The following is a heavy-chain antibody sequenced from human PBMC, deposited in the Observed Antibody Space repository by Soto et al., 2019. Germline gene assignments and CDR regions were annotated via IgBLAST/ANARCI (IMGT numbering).Heavy chain of an antibody. V-gene: IGHV4-30-2*01. CDR3: ARAQWLVLDY. CDR1: GGSISSGGYS. D-gene: IGHD6-19*01. J-gene: IGHJ4*02. Sequence: NPSETLSLTCTVSGGSISSGGYSWSWIRQPPGKGLEWIGYTYHSGSTYYNPSLKSRVTISLDRSKNHFSLKLSSVSAADTAVYYCARAQWLVLDYWGQGTLVTVSS. CDR2: TYHSGST.